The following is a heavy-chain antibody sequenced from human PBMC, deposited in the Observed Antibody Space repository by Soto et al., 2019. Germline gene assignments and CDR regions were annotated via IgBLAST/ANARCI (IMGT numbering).Heavy chain of an antibody. V-gene: IGHV3-23*01. D-gene: IGHD3-3*01. CDR2: ISGSGGST. CDR1: GFTFSSYA. J-gene: IGHJ4*02. CDR3: AKSGEDDFWSGYLV. Sequence: GGSLRLSCAASGFTFSSYAMSWVRQAPGKGLEWVSAISGSGGSTYYADSVKGRFTISRDNSKNTLYLQMNSLRAEDTAVYYCAKSGEDDFWSGYLVWGQGTLVTVPQ.